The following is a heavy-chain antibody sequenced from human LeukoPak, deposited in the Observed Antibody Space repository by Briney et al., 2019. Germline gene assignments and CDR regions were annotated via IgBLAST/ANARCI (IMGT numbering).Heavy chain of an antibody. CDR2: INPNSGGT. D-gene: IGHD1-14*01. CDR1: GYTFTGYY. Sequence: ASVKVSCKASGYTFTGYYMHWVRQAPGQGLEWMGRINPNSGGTNYAQNLQGRVTMTTDTSTSTGYMELRSLRSDETAVYYCARYHGPGYFDYWGQGTLVTVSS. J-gene: IGHJ4*02. CDR3: ARYHGPGYFDY. V-gene: IGHV1-2*06.